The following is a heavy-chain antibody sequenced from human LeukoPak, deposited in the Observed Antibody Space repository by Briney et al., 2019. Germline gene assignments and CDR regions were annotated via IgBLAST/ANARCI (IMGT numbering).Heavy chain of an antibody. CDR1: GFTFSSYS. Sequence: GGSLRLSCAASGFTFSSYSMNWVRQAPGKGLEWVSSISSSSYIYYADSVKGRFTISRDNAKNSLYLQMNSLRAEDTAVYYCARDLLDLSQSNYYDSSGYADYWGQGTLVTVSS. CDR2: ISSSSYI. D-gene: IGHD3-22*01. CDR3: ARDLLDLSQSNYYDSSGYADY. J-gene: IGHJ4*02. V-gene: IGHV3-21*01.